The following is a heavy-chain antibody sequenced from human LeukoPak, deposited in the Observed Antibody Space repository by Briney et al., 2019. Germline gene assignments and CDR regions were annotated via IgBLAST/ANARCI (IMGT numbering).Heavy chain of an antibody. V-gene: IGHV3-21*01. CDR1: GFTFSSYS. CDR2: ISGSSYYI. J-gene: IGHJ4*02. D-gene: IGHD3-22*01. Sequence: PGGSLRLSCAASGFTFSSYSMNWVRQAPGKGLEWVSSISGSSYYIYYADSVKGRFTISRDNAKNSLYLQMNSLRAEDTAVYYCARGYDSSGYRDYFDYWGQGTLVTVSS. CDR3: ARGYDSSGYRDYFDY.